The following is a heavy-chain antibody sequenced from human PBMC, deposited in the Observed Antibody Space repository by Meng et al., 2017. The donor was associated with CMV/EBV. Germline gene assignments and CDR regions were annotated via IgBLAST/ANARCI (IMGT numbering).Heavy chain of an antibody. CDR2: IIPIFGTA. CDR1: EGTFSSYA. D-gene: IGHD2-15*01. J-gene: IGHJ4*02. CDR3: ARNQPSRGWSHEDY. V-gene: IGHV1-69*12. Sequence: VRLVDSGPEVKKPGSSVKFSCKASEGTFSSYAISWVRQAPGQGLEWMGGIIPIFGTANYAQKFQGRVTITADESASTAYMELSSLRSEDTAVYYCARNQPSRGWSHEDYWGQGTLVTASS.